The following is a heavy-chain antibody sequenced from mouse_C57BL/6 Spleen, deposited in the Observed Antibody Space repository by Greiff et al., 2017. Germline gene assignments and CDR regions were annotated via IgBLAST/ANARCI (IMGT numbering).Heavy chain of an antibody. J-gene: IGHJ4*01. CDR1: GFSFNTYA. V-gene: IGHV10-1*01. D-gene: IGHD3-3*01. Sequence: VQGVESGGGLVQPKGSLKLSCAASGFSFNTYAMNWVRQAPGKGLEWVARIRSKSNNYATYYADSVKDRFTISRDDSESMLYLQMNNLKTEDTAMYYCVRHRGYDAMDYWGQGTSVTVSS. CDR3: VRHRGYDAMDY. CDR2: IRSKSNNYAT.